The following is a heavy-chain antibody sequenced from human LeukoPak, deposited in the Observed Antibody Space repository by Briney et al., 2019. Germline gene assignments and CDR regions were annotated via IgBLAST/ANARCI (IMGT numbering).Heavy chain of an antibody. D-gene: IGHD6-13*01. V-gene: IGHV3-30*01. Sequence: GGSLRLSCEASGFNFNVYIMYWVRQAPGKGLEWVAVVSHDGNNKSFADSVKGRFTISRDNSKSTVYLQMNNLRREDTGVYYCAREAFSSRWNRGQGTLVTVSS. CDR1: GFNFNVYI. CDR2: VSHDGNNK. J-gene: IGHJ4*02. CDR3: AREAFSSRWN.